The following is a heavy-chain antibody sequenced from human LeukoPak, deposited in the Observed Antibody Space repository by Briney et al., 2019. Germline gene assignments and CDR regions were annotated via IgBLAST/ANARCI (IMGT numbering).Heavy chain of an antibody. CDR3: ARHRPIYAYCSSTSCFGRPNYYMDV. V-gene: IGHV4-34*01. Sequence: PSETLSLTCTVSGGSISSYYWSWIRQPPGKGLEWIGEINHSGSTNYNPSLKSRVTISVDTSKNQFSLKLSSVTAADTAVYYCARHRPIYAYCSSTSCFGRPNYYMDVWGKGTTVTVSS. CDR2: INHSGST. CDR1: GGSISSYY. J-gene: IGHJ6*03. D-gene: IGHD2-2*01.